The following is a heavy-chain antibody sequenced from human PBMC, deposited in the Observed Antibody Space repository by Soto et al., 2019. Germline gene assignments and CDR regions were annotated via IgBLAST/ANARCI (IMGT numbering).Heavy chain of an antibody. CDR3: AKAPKGYCSSTSCYPHYGMDV. CDR2: ISGSGGST. V-gene: IGHV3-23*01. D-gene: IGHD2-2*01. Sequence: GGSLRLSCAASGFTFSSYAMSWVRQAPGKGLEWVSAISGSGGSTYYADSVKGRFTISRDTSKNTLYLQMNSLRAEDTAVYYCAKAPKGYCSSTSCYPHYGMDVWGQGTTVTVSS. J-gene: IGHJ6*02. CDR1: GFTFSSYA.